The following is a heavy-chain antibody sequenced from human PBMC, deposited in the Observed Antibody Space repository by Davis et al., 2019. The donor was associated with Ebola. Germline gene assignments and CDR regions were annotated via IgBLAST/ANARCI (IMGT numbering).Heavy chain of an antibody. Sequence: AASVKVSCKASGYTFTSYGLSWVRQAPGQGLEWMGWVSAYSGNADYAQKFQGRVTMTRDTSTNTAYMELRSLRSDDTAVYYCANWVLVGPTTWGQGTLVTVSS. J-gene: IGHJ5*02. CDR1: GYTFTSYG. D-gene: IGHD1-26*01. CDR2: VSAYSGNA. CDR3: ANWVLVGPTT. V-gene: IGHV1-18*01.